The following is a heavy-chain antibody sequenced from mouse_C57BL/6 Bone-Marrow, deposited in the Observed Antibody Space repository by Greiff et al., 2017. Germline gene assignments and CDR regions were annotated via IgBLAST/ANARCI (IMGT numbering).Heavy chain of an antibody. D-gene: IGHD2-3*01. CDR3: AADGYYGFAY. CDR2: IDPSDSYT. V-gene: IGHV1-69*01. CDR1: GYTFTSYW. Sequence: QVQLQQPGAELVMPGASVKLSCKASGYTFTSYWMHWVKQRPGQGLEWIGEIDPSDSYTNYNQKFKGKSTLTVDKSSITAYMQLSSLTSEDSAVYYCAADGYYGFAYWGQGTLVTVSA. J-gene: IGHJ3*01.